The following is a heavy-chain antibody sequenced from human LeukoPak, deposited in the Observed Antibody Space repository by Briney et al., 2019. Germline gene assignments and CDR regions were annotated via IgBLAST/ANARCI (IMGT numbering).Heavy chain of an antibody. CDR1: AFTFSNYA. CDR3: ARDLVECGGGSCPTQGAYGMDV. CDR2: ISYDGSEI. J-gene: IGHJ6*02. Sequence: GGSLRLSCAASAFTFSNYAMHWVRQAPGKGLEWVALISYDGSEINYPDSVKGRFTISRDNSENTLYLQMNSLRAEDTAVYYCARDLVECGGGSCPTQGAYGMDVWGQGTTVTISS. D-gene: IGHD2-15*01. V-gene: IGHV3-30-3*01.